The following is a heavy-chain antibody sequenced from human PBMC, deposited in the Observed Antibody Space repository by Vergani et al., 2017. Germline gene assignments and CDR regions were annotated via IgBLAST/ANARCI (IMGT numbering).Heavy chain of an antibody. Sequence: QVQLVESGGGVVQPGRSLRLSCAASGFTFSSYGMHWVRQAPGKGLEWVAVISYDGSNKYYADSVKGRFTISRDNSKNTLYLQRNSLRAEDTAVYYCAKWSDGYKDWGQGTMVTVSS. CDR2: ISYDGSNK. CDR3: AKWSDGYKD. D-gene: IGHD5-24*01. J-gene: IGHJ3*01. V-gene: IGHV3-30*18. CDR1: GFTFSSYG.